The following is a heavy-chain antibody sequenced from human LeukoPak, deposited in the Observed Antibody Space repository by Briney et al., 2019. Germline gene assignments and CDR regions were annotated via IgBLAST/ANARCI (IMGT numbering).Heavy chain of an antibody. CDR1: GYTFTSYD. CDR2: MNPNSGNT. Sequence: ASVKVSCKASGYTFTSYDINWVRQATGQGLEWMGWMNPNSGNTGYAQKFQGRVTMTRDTSISTIYMELSRLISDDTAVYYCARGTRFGAASDTGYWGQGTLVTVSS. V-gene: IGHV1-8*01. J-gene: IGHJ4*02. CDR3: ARGTRFGAASDTGY. D-gene: IGHD6-13*01.